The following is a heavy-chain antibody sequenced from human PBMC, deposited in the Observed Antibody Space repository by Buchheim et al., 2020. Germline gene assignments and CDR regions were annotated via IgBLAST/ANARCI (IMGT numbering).Heavy chain of an antibody. CDR2: IYHSWST. CDR1: GGSISSSNW. CDR3: ARGPRITMVQGVIGVPRGLKSWYFDL. Sequence: QVQLQESGPGLVKPSGTLSLTCAVSGGSISSSNWWSWVRQPPGKGLEWIGEIYHSWSTNYNPSLKSRVTISEDKSKNQSPPKLSYVTAADTAVYYCARGPRITMVQGVIGVPRGLKSWYFDLWGRGTL. D-gene: IGHD3-10*01. J-gene: IGHJ2*01. V-gene: IGHV4-4*02.